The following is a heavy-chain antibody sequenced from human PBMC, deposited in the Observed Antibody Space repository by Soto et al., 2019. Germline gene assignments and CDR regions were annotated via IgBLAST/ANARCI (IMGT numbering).Heavy chain of an antibody. D-gene: IGHD3-10*01. V-gene: IGHV5-51*01. J-gene: IGHJ6*02. CDR2: IYPGDSDT. CDR1: GYSFANYW. CDR3: ARNRLRQYYYGMDV. Sequence: PGESLKISCQGSGYSFANYWIAWVRQMPGKGLEWVGVIYPGDSDTRYSPSFRGQVTISADKSISHVYLQWSSLKASGTAMYYCARNRLRQYYYGMDVWGQGTTVTAP.